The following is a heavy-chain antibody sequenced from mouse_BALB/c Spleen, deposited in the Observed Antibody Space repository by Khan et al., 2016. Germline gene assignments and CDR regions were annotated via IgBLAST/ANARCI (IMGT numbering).Heavy chain of an antibody. CDR1: GFSLTTYG. CDR2: IWAGGST. D-gene: IGHD1-1*01. J-gene: IGHJ2*01. CDR3: ARDRYDGTSDFDY. V-gene: IGHV2-9*02. Sequence: QVQLKESGPGLVAPSQSLSITCTVSGFSLTTYGVHWVRQPPGKGLEWLGVIWAGGSTNYNSALMSRLSISKDNSKITVFLKMNSLKTDDTARYYCARDRYDGTSDFDYWGQGTTLTVSS.